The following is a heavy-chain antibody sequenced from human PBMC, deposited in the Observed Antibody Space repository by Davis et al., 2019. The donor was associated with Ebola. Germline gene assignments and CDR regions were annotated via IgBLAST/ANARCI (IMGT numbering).Heavy chain of an antibody. J-gene: IGHJ6*04. CDR1: GNSFTSHW. CDR3: ARRGYNSALWGMDV. CDR2: IYTGDSDT. D-gene: IGHD3-22*01. V-gene: IGHV5-51*01. Sequence: PGGSLRLSCKDSGNSFTSHWIGWVRQMPGKGLEWMGIIYTGDSDTRYSPSFRGQVTISAGKSIKTAYLQWSSLKASDTAIYYCARRGYNSALWGMDVWGKGTTVTVSS.